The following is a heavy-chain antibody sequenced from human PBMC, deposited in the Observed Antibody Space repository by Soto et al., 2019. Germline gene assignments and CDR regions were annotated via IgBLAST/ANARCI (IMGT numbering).Heavy chain of an antibody. CDR2: INHSGST. J-gene: IGHJ6*02. CDR3: ARVGRVKSLRDIVVVGAPRSRGDGMDV. CDR1: GGSFSGYY. V-gene: IGHV4-34*01. Sequence: SETLSLTCAVYGGSFSGYYWSWIRQPPGKGLEWNGEINHSGSTNYNPSRKSRVTISVDTSNNQFSLKLSSVTAADTAVYYCARVGRVKSLRDIVVVGAPRSRGDGMDVWGHGTTGTFAS. D-gene: IGHD2-15*01.